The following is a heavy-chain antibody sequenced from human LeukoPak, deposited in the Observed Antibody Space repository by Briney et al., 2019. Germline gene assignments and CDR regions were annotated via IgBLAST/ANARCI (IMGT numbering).Heavy chain of an antibody. V-gene: IGHV3-23*01. CDR1: GFTFSSYA. J-gene: IGHJ4*02. D-gene: IGHD3-10*01. Sequence: PGGSLRHSCAASGFTFSSYAMSWVRQAPGKGLEWVSAISGSGGSTYYADSVKGRFTISRDNSKNTLYLQMNSLRAEDTAVYYCAKALILLWFGEFGYWGQGTLVTVSS. CDR3: AKALILLWFGEFGY. CDR2: ISGSGGST.